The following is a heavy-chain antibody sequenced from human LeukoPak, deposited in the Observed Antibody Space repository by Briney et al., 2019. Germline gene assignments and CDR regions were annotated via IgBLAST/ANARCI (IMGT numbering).Heavy chain of an antibody. D-gene: IGHD3-22*01. Sequence: SETLSLTCTVSGDSISDYYWSWIRQPAGKGLEWIGRIYTSGSTNYNPSLKSRVTMSVDTSKNQFSLKLSSVTAADTAVYYCARSDSSGYLHLFDYWGQGTLVTVSS. CDR3: ARSDSSGYLHLFDY. V-gene: IGHV4-4*07. J-gene: IGHJ4*02. CDR1: GDSISDYY. CDR2: IYTSGST.